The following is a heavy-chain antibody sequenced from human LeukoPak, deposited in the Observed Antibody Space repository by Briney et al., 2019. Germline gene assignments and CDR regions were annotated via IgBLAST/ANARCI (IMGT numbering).Heavy chain of an antibody. V-gene: IGHV3-48*03. D-gene: IGHD2-2*01. Sequence: GGSLRLSCAASGFTFGSYEMNWVRQAPGKGLEWVSYISSSGRTIYYADSVKGRFTISRDNAKNSLYLQMNSLRAEDTAVYYCASRQAPYCSSTSCYWTYYYGMDVWGQGTTVTVSS. CDR3: ASRQAPYCSSTSCYWTYYYGMDV. CDR1: GFTFGSYE. CDR2: ISSSGRTI. J-gene: IGHJ6*02.